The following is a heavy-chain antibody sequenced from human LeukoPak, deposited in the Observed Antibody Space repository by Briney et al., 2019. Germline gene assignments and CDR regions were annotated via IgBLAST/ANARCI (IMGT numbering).Heavy chain of an antibody. CDR1: GFTFSSYS. J-gene: IGHJ3*02. CDR2: ISSSSSYI. CDR3: ARAHWPHYYDSSGYPNI. V-gene: IGHV3-21*01. Sequence: KPGGSLRLSCAASGFTFSSYSMNWVRQAPGKGLEWVSSISSSSSYIYYADSVKGRFTISRDNAKNSLYLQMNSLRAEDTAVYYCARAHWPHYYDSSGYPNIWGQGTMVTVSS. D-gene: IGHD3-22*01.